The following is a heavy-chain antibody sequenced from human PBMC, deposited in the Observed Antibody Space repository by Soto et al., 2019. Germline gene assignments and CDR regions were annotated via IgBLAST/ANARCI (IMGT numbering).Heavy chain of an antibody. CDR3: ARAQSGYGPHFDY. V-gene: IGHV4-34*01. CDR1: GGSFSGYY. D-gene: IGHD5-12*01. Sequence: QVQLQQWGAGLLKPSETLSLTCGVYGGSFSGYYWSWIRQPPGKGLEWIGEINHRGSTNYNPSLKSRVTISVDTSKNQFSLRLSSVTAADTAVYYCARAQSGYGPHFDYWGQGTLVTVSS. J-gene: IGHJ4*02. CDR2: INHRGST.